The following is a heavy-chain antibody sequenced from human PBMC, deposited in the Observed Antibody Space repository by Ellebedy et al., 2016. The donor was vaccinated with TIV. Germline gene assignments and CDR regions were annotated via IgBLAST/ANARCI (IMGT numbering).Heavy chain of an antibody. CDR2: INAHTGNT. CDR1: GYNFLSNG. D-gene: IGHD3-9*01. CDR3: ARYNDFLAGPSMYYFDY. J-gene: IGHJ4*02. Sequence: AASVKVSCKASGYNFLSNGITWVRQAPGQGLEWMGWINAHTGNTNYAQTFQGRFTMTRDTPTATAYMELTSLRSDDTAVYYCARYNDFLAGPSMYYFDYWGQGTPVIVSP. V-gene: IGHV1-18*01.